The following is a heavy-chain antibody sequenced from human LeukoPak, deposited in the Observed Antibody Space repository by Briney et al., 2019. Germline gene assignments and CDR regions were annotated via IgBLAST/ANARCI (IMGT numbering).Heavy chain of an antibody. D-gene: IGHD4/OR15-4a*01. Sequence: SETLSLTCTVSGDSISSYYWSWIRQPPGKGLEWIGYIYYSGSTNYNPSLKSRVTISVDTSKNQFSLKLSSVTAADSALYYCARGDYQPDAFDIWGQGTMVTVSS. CDR2: IYYSGST. CDR3: ARGDYQPDAFDI. J-gene: IGHJ3*02. V-gene: IGHV4-59*01. CDR1: GDSISSYY.